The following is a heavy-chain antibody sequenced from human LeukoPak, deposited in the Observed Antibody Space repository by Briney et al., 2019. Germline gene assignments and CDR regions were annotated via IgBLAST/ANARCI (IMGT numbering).Heavy chain of an antibody. CDR2: ITSSSYI. D-gene: IGHD6-19*01. CDR3: AREPGYSSGWYPDS. J-gene: IGHJ4*02. V-gene: IGHV3-21*01. Sequence: PGGSLRLSCAASGFTFSNYGMNWVRQAPGKGLEWVSSITSSSYIYYADSVKGRFTISRDNAKNSLYLQMNSLRAEDTAVYYCAREPGYSSGWYPDSWGQGTLVTVSS. CDR1: GFTFSNYG.